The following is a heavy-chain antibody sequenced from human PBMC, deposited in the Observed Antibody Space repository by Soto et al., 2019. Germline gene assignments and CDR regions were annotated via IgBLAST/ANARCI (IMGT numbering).Heavy chain of an antibody. D-gene: IGHD6-13*01. CDR3: ARSKRLRSSWAPPVDY. CDR2: IYYSGST. V-gene: IGHV4-59*01. CDR1: GGSIRSYY. Sequence: SETLSLTCPVSGGSIRSYYGSWIRQPPGKGLEWIGYIYYSGSTNYNPSLKSRVTISVDTSKNQFSLKLSSVTAADTAVYYCARSKRLRSSWAPPVDYWGQGTLVTVSS. J-gene: IGHJ4*02.